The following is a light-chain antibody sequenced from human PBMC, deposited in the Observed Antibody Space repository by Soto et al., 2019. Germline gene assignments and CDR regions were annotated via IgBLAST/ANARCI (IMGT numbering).Light chain of an antibody. J-gene: IGKJ4*01. CDR1: QRVSSN. Sequence: EIVMTQSPATLSVSPGERATLSCRASQRVSSNLAWYQQKPGQAPRLLIYGASNRATGIPARFSGSGSGTAFILTISLLQSEDFAVYYCHHYNNCPSLSFGGGTQVEIK. CDR2: GAS. CDR3: HHYNNCPSLS. V-gene: IGKV3-15*01.